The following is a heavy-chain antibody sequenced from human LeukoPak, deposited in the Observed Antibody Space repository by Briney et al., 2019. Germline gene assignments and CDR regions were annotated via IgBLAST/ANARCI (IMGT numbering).Heavy chain of an antibody. Sequence: SQTLSFTCTVSGASFSSVDQYWNWIRQTPGKGLEWIGSIHPSGRLYNNPSLESRVTISIDTSKNQFSPNLNSVTATDTAVYFCSRGLDSRKLGYWGQGTLVTVSS. D-gene: IGHD3-22*01. CDR3: SRGLDSRKLGY. V-gene: IGHV4-31*03. J-gene: IGHJ4*02. CDR1: GASFSSVDQY. CDR2: IHPSGRL.